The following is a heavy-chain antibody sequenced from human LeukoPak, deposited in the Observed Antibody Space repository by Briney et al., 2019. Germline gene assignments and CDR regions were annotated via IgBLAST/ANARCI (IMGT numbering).Heavy chain of an antibody. D-gene: IGHD3-10*01. V-gene: IGHV3-48*02. CDR3: ARDRAYAFDN. J-gene: IGHJ3*02. Sequence: GGSLRLSCAASGFTFSSYSMNWVRQAPGKGLEWVSFINIISSEIYYGDSVKGRFTISTDNAKNSVYLQMNSLRDEDTAVYYCARDRAYAFDNWGQGTMVTVSS. CDR2: INIISSEI. CDR1: GFTFSSYS.